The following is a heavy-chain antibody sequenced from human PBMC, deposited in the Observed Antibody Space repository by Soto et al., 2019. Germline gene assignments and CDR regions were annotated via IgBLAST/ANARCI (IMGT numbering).Heavy chain of an antibody. Sequence: GGSLRLSCAASGFTFSSYAMSWVRQAPGKGLEWVSAISGSGGSTYYADSVKGRFTISRDNSKNTLYLQMNSLRAEDTAVYYCAKDLMVRGLYYYYYMDVWGKGTTVTVSS. CDR3: AKDLMVRGLYYYYYMDV. CDR2: ISGSGGST. V-gene: IGHV3-23*01. D-gene: IGHD3-10*01. CDR1: GFTFSSYA. J-gene: IGHJ6*03.